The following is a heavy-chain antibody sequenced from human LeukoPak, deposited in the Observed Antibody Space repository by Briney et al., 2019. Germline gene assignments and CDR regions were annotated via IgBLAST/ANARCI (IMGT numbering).Heavy chain of an antibody. CDR3: ARDTSYSSSWYYYYYYMDV. CDR2: ISSSSSYI. CDR1: GFTFSSYS. V-gene: IGHV3-21*01. D-gene: IGHD6-13*01. J-gene: IGHJ6*03. Sequence: GGSLRLSCAASGFTFSSYSMNWVRQAPGKGLEWVSSISSSSSYIYYADSVKGRFTISRDNAKNSLYLQMNSLRAEDTAVYYCARDTSYSSSWYYYYYYMDVWGKGTTVTVSS.